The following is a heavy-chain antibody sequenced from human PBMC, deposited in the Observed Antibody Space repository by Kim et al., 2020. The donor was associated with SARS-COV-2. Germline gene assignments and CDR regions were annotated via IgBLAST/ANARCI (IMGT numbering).Heavy chain of an antibody. J-gene: IGHJ3*02. CDR1: GLTFSSYW. Sequence: GGSLRLSCAASGLTFSSYWMHWVRQAPGKGLDWVSRINNDGSNTNYADSVKGRFTISRDNSKNTLYLQMNRLRVEDTAVYYCAGAIAGGDVGFDNWGQGTMVTVSS. CDR2: INNDGSNT. V-gene: IGHV3-74*01. D-gene: IGHD3-10*01. CDR3: AGAIAGGDVGFDN.